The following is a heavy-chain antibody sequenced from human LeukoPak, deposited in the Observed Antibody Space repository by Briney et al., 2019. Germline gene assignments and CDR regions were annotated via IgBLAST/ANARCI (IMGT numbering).Heavy chain of an antibody. Sequence: SETLSLTCAVYGGSFSGYYWSWIRQPPGKGLEWIGEINHSGSTNYNPSLKSRVTISVDTSKNQFSLKLSFVTAADTAVYYCASTKSRGYYYDSSGYYFFWGQGTLVTVSS. J-gene: IGHJ4*02. CDR3: ASTKSRGYYYDSSGYYFF. CDR1: GGSFSGYY. D-gene: IGHD3-22*01. V-gene: IGHV4-34*01. CDR2: INHSGST.